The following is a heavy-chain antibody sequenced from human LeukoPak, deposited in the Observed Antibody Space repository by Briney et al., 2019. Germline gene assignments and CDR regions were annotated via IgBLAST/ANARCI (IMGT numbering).Heavy chain of an antibody. D-gene: IGHD2-2*01. CDR2: IYSSGYT. CDR1: GGSISSSIYY. CDR3: ARDDVPGGDYYNYAMDV. V-gene: IGHV4-61*01. Sequence: PSETLSLTCTVSGGSISSSIYYWAWIRQSPGKGLEWTGYIYSSGYTNYNPSLESRVTISLDTSKNQLSLKLTSVTAADTAVYYCARDDVPGGDYYNYAMDVWGQGTTVTVSS. J-gene: IGHJ6*02.